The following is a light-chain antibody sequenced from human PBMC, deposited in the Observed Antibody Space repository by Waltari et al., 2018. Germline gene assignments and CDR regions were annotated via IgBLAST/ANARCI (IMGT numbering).Light chain of an antibody. V-gene: IGLV3-21*04. CDR2: YDS. CDR3: HVWHPDMDPGV. Sequence: SYALTQPPSVSVAPGTTARITCGGDNIGSYSVHWYQQKPGQAPVLVIFYDSDRPSGIPERYSGSNAGNTATRTIGGVEAGDEAKCYCHVWHPDMDPGVFGPGTEVSV. J-gene: IGLJ1*01. CDR1: NIGSYS.